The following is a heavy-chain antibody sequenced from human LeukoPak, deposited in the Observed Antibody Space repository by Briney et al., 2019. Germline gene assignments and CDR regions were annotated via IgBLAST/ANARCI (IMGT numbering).Heavy chain of an antibody. Sequence: GGSLRLSCAASGFTFSSYSMNWVRQAPGKGLEWVSSISSSSSYIYYADSVKGRFTISRDNAKNSLYLQMNSLRAKDTAVYYCASTSGYYYGSGSLGYWGQGTLVTVSS. CDR3: ASTSGYYYGSGSLGY. V-gene: IGHV3-21*01. CDR1: GFTFSSYS. D-gene: IGHD3-10*01. J-gene: IGHJ4*02. CDR2: ISSSSSYI.